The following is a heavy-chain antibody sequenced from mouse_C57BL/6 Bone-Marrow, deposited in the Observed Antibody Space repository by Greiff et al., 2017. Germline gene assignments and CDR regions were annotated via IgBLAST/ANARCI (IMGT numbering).Heavy chain of an antibody. D-gene: IGHD3-3*01. Sequence: EVQVVESGGDLVKPGGSLKLSCAASGFTFSSYGMSWVRQTPDKRLEWVATISSGGSYTYYPDSVKGRFTISRDNAKNTLYLQMSSLKSEDTAMYYCARQGLYLDYWGQGTTLTVSS. CDR1: GFTFSSYG. J-gene: IGHJ2*01. V-gene: IGHV5-6*01. CDR2: ISSGGSYT. CDR3: ARQGLYLDY.